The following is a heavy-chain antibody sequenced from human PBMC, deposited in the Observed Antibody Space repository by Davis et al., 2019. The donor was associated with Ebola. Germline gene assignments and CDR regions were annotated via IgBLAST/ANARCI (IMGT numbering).Heavy chain of an antibody. Sequence: MPSETLSLTCTVSGGSISSYYWSWIRQPPGKGLEWIGYIYYSGSTHYNPSLKSRVTISVDTSKNQFSLKLSSVTAADTAVYYCAGIAVAGLYYYGMDVWGQGTTVTVSS. CDR1: GGSISSYY. J-gene: IGHJ6*02. CDR2: IYYSGST. CDR3: AGIAVAGLYYYGMDV. D-gene: IGHD6-19*01. V-gene: IGHV4-59*01.